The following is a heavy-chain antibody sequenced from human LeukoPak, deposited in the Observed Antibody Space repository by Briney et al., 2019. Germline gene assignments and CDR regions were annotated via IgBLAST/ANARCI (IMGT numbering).Heavy chain of an antibody. V-gene: IGHV4-38-2*02. CDR2: IYHSGST. CDR1: HYSISSNYY. CDR3: ARSSGYMSY. J-gene: IGHJ4*02. D-gene: IGHD3-22*01. Sequence: SETLSLTCTVSHYSISSNYYWGWIRPPPGKGLEWIGSIYHSGSTYYNPSLKSRVTISVDTSKNQFSLKLTSVTAADTAVYYCARSSGYMSYWGQGTLVTVSS.